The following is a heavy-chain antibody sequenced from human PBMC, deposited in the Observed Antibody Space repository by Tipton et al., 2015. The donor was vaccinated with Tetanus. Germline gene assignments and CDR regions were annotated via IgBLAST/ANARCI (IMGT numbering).Heavy chain of an antibody. Sequence: QSGAEVKKPGASVNVSCKTSGYRFSRYHMHWVRQAPGQGLQWMGTISPSNGSPVIAQDLQGRLTMTRDKSTSTVYMELSSLRSEDTAVYYCARNLGGLELLLHRSDSYFYGMDVWGQGTTVTVSS. V-gene: IGHV1-46*04. CDR1: GYRFSRYH. D-gene: IGHD3-3*01. J-gene: IGHJ6*02. CDR2: ISPSNGSP. CDR3: ARNLGGLELLLHRSDSYFYGMDV.